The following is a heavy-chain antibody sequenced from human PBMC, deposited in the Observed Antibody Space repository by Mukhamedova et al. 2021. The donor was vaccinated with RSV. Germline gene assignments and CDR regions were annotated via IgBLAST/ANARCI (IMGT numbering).Heavy chain of an antibody. J-gene: IGHJ4*02. Sequence: TWLRQAPGEGLEWVSVIFSSVSTSYSFSLTGPFTISRDNSRNTVHLQINSLRAGDSVSYYCAGSXSPFSSGSYYRVCWGQGTLV. V-gene: IGHV3-53*01. CDR2: IFSSVST. D-gene: IGHD6-19*01. CDR3: AGSXSPFSSGSYYRVC.